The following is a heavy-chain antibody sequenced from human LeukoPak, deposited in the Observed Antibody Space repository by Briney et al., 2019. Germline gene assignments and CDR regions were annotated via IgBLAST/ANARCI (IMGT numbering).Heavy chain of an antibody. CDR1: GFSFSNYE. J-gene: IGHJ6*02. Sequence: PGGSLRLSCAASGFSFSNYEMHWVRQAPGKGLEWLSFISYIDISTHYADSVKGRFTISRDNAKNSLCLQMSTLRAEDTAVYYCGGKFSSSPASMDVWGQGTTVTVSS. V-gene: IGHV3-48*03. D-gene: IGHD6-13*01. CDR3: GGKFSSSPASMDV. CDR2: ISYIDIST.